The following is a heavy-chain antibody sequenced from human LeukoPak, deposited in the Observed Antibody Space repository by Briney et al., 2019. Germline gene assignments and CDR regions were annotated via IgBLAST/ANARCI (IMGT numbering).Heavy chain of an antibody. CDR3: ASDSSGWSYYYYMDV. CDR1: GYTFTGYY. Sequence: GASLKLSCKASGYTFTGYYMHWVRQAPGQGLEWMGWINPNSGGTNYAQKYQGRVTMTRATSITTAYKQLSRLTSDDTAVYYWASDSSGWSYYYYMDVWGKGTTVTVSS. V-gene: IGHV1-2*02. CDR2: INPNSGGT. D-gene: IGHD6-19*01. J-gene: IGHJ6*03.